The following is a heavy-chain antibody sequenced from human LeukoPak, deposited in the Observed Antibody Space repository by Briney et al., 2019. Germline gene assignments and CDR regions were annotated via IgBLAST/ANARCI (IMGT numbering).Heavy chain of an antibody. Sequence: GGSLRLSCAASGFTFSSYAMSWVRQAPGKGLEWVSAISGSGGSTYYADSVKGRFTISRDNAKNSLYLQMNSLRAEDTAVYYCARAHGRYYYGSGRFGYYFDYWGQGTLVTVSS. D-gene: IGHD3-10*01. CDR2: ISGSGGST. CDR3: ARAHGRYYYGSGRFGYYFDY. J-gene: IGHJ4*02. V-gene: IGHV3-23*01. CDR1: GFTFSSYA.